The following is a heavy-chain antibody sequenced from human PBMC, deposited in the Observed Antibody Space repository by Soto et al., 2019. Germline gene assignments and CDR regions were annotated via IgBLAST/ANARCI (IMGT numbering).Heavy chain of an antibody. CDR1: GFTFTSSA. D-gene: IGHD2-15*01. Sequence: ASVKVSCKASGFTFTSSAMQWVRQARGQRLEWIGWIVVGSGNTNYAQKFQERVTITRDMSTSTAYMELSSLRSEDTAVYYCAAPNTGYCSGGSCAKHNYYYMDVWGKGTTVTVSS. CDR3: AAPNTGYCSGGSCAKHNYYYMDV. CDR2: IVVGSGNT. V-gene: IGHV1-58*02. J-gene: IGHJ6*03.